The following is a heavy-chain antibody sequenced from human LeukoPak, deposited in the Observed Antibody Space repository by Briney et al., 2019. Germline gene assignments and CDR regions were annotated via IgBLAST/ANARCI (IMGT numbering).Heavy chain of an antibody. V-gene: IGHV1-18*01. CDR1: GYTFISYA. Sequence: ASVKVSCKTSGYTFISYAISWVRQAPGQGLEWMGWISTFKGDTKYAQKFQDRVSMTTDTSTSTAHLELRSLRSEDTAIYYCARDSGLGLFGVWGQGTVVTVSS. CDR2: ISTFKGDT. J-gene: IGHJ3*01. CDR3: ARDSGLGLFGV. D-gene: IGHD3/OR15-3a*01.